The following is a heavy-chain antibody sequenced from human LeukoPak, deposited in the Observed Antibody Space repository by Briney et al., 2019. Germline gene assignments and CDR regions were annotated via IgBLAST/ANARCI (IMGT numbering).Heavy chain of an antibody. CDR1: GYTFTTYD. J-gene: IGHJ4*02. D-gene: IGHD2-2*01. V-gene: IGHV1-8*03. Sequence: ASVKVSCKASGYTFTTYDINWVRQATGQGLEWMGWMNPNRGNTGYAQKFQGRVTITRNTSISTAYMELSSLRSEDTAVYYCAKDQADRSSVSCYERGFDYWGQGTLVTVSS. CDR2: MNPNRGNT. CDR3: AKDQADRSSVSCYERGFDY.